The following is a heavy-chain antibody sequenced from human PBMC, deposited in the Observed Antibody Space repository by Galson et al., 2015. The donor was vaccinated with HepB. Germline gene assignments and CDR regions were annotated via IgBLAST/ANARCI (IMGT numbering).Heavy chain of an antibody. V-gene: IGHV3-33*08. CDR2: IWYDGSNK. CDR1: GFTFSSYA. Sequence: SLRLSCAASGFTFSSYAMHWVRQAPGKGLEWVAVIWYDGSNKYYADSVKGRFTISRDNSKNTLYLQMNSLRAEDTAVYYCARSSSSWYGDAFDIWGQGTMVTVSS. J-gene: IGHJ3*02. CDR3: ARSSSSWYGDAFDI. D-gene: IGHD6-13*01.